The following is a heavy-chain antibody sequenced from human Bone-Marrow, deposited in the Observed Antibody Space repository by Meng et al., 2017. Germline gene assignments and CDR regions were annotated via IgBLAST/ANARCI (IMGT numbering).Heavy chain of an antibody. J-gene: IGHJ4*02. CDR2: ISGSGGST. CDR3: VKDFDWALDY. CDR1: GFTFSSYA. D-gene: IGHD3-9*01. Sequence: GESLKISCAASGFTFSSYAMSWVRQAPGKGLEWVSAISGSGGSTYYADSVKGRFTISRDNSKNTLYLQMNSLRAEDTAVYYCVKDFDWALDYWGQGTLVTVSS. V-gene: IGHV3-23*01.